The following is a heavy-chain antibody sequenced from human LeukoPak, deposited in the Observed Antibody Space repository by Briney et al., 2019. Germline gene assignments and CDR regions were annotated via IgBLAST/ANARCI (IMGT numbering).Heavy chain of an antibody. CDR1: GYTFTGYY. V-gene: IGHV1-2*02. D-gene: IGHD1-26*01. CDR3: ARDLGGHDASDI. J-gene: IGHJ3*02. Sequence: ASVKVSCKASGYTFTGYYMHWVRQAPGQGLEWMGWINPNSGGTNYAQKFQGRVTMTRDTSISTAYMELSRLRSDDTAVYYCARDLGGHDASDIWGQGTMVTVSS. CDR2: INPNSGGT.